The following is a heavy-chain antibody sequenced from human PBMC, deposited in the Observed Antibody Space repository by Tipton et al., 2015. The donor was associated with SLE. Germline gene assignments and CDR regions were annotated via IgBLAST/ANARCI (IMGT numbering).Heavy chain of an antibody. J-gene: IGHJ1*01. Sequence: LRLSCTVSGGSISSSSYYWGWIRQPPGKGLEWIGSIYYSGSTYYNPSLKSRVTISVDTSKNQFSLKLSSVTAADTAVYYCAREDLQAYWGQGTLVTVSS. CDR2: IYYSGST. CDR3: AREDLQAY. V-gene: IGHV4-39*07. CDR1: GGSISSSSYY.